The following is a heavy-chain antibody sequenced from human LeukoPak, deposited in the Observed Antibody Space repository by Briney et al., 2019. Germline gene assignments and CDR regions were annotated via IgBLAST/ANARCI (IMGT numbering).Heavy chain of an antibody. D-gene: IGHD6-19*01. CDR1: GFIVSSDY. CDR2: ISGSGGST. Sequence: GGSLRLSCAVSGFIVSSDYMSWVRQAPGKGLEWVSAISGSGGSTYYADSVKGRFTISRDNSKNTLYLQMNSLRAEDTAVYYCAKEPSGWTSYWGQGTLVTVSS. CDR3: AKEPSGWTSY. J-gene: IGHJ4*02. V-gene: IGHV3-23*01.